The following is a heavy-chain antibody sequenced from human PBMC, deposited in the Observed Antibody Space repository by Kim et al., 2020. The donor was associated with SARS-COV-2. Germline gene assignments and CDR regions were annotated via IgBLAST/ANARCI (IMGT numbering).Heavy chain of an antibody. CDR1: GGSISSSSYY. Sequence: SETLSLTCTVSGGSISSSSYYWGWIRQPPGKGLEWIGSIYYSGSTYYNPSLKSRITISVDTSKNQFSLRLSSVTAADTAVYYCARHGAYCGGDCYPNFDYWGQGTLVTVSS. CDR3: ARHGAYCGGDCYPNFDY. J-gene: IGHJ4*02. CDR2: IYYSGST. V-gene: IGHV4-39*01. D-gene: IGHD2-21*02.